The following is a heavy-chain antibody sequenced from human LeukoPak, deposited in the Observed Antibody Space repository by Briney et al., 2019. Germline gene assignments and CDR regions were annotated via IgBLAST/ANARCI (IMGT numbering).Heavy chain of an antibody. CDR2: ISYDGSNK. CDR3: AKASSSSYFDY. Sequence: GGSLRLSCAASGFTFSSYGMHWVRQAPGKGLEWVAVISYDGSNKYYADSVKGRFTISRDNSKNTPYLQMNSLRAEDTAVYYCAKASSSSYFDYWGQGTLVTVSS. D-gene: IGHD6-6*01. V-gene: IGHV3-30*18. J-gene: IGHJ4*02. CDR1: GFTFSSYG.